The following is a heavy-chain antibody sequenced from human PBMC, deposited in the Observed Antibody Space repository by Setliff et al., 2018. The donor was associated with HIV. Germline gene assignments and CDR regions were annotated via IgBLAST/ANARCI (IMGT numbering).Heavy chain of an antibody. CDR1: GGSFSAYY. Sequence: SETLSLTCAVYGGSFSAYYWSWIRQPPGKGLEWIGEIHHSGSTNYNPSLKSRVTISVDTSKKHFSLKLTSVTAADTAVYYCARQTAITMIVVVIGRYFDYWGQGTLVTVSS. D-gene: IGHD3-22*01. CDR2: IHHSGST. CDR3: ARQTAITMIVVVIGRYFDY. J-gene: IGHJ4*02. V-gene: IGHV4-34*01.